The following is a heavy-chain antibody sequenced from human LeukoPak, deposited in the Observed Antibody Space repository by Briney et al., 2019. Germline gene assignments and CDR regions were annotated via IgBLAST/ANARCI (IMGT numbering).Heavy chain of an antibody. J-gene: IGHJ6*02. CDR2: FDPEDGET. CDR3: ARFYYYDSSGYYLMDV. CDR1: GYTLTELS. V-gene: IGHV1-24*01. D-gene: IGHD3-22*01. Sequence: ASVKVSCKVSGYTLTELSMHWVRQAPGKGLEWMGGFDPEDGETIYAQKFQGRVTMTTDTSTSTAYMELRSLRSDDTAVYYCARFYYYDSSGYYLMDVWGQGTTVTVSS.